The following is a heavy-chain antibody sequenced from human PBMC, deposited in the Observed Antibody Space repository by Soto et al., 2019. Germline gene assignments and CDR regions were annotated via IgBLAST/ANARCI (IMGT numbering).Heavy chain of an antibody. V-gene: IGHV4-38-2*02. J-gene: IGHJ4*02. CDR1: GYSISSGYY. CDR3: ARDPRTGGGFDY. D-gene: IGHD2-8*02. Sequence: SETLSLTCAVSGYSISSGYYWGWIRQPPGKGLEWIGSIYHSGSTYYNPSLKSRVTISVDTSKNQFSLKLSSVTAADTAVYYCARDPRTGGGFDYWGQGTLVTVSS. CDR2: IYHSGST.